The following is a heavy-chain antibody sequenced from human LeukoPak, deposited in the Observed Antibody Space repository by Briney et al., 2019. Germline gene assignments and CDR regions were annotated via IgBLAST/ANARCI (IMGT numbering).Heavy chain of an antibody. CDR1: GSTFSSYA. CDR3: ARGGGLLWLGEFPNCFDT. CDR2: ISASGGST. D-gene: IGHD3-10*01. V-gene: IGHV3-23*01. Sequence: WGSLCLSCAASGSTFSSYAMSWVRQAPGKGLEYVSTISASGGSTFYPDSMKGRSTISRDNYRSTVYLLMNSLRVEDTAVYYCARGGGLLWLGEFPNCFDTWGQGTLVTVSS. J-gene: IGHJ5*02.